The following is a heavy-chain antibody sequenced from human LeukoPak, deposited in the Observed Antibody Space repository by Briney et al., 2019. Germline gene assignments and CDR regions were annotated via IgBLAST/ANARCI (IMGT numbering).Heavy chain of an antibody. Sequence: SETLSLTCTVSGGSISSYYWSWIRQPPGKGLEWIGYIYYSGSTSYNPSLKSRVTISVDTSKNQFSLKLSSVTAADTAVYYCARSGRGPADYWGQGTLVTVSS. D-gene: IGHD2-2*01. CDR1: GGSISSYY. CDR2: IYYSGST. CDR3: ARSGRGPADY. J-gene: IGHJ4*02. V-gene: IGHV4-59*01.